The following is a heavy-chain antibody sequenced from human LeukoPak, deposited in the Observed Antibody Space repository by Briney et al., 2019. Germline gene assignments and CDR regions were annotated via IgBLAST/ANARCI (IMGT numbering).Heavy chain of an antibody. CDR3: ARAGGDYDFDY. J-gene: IGHJ4*02. Sequence: SETLSLTCAVSGYSISSGYYWGWIRQPPGKGLEWIGSIYHSGSTCYNPSLKSRVTISVDTSKNQFSLKLSSVTAADTAVYYCARAGGDYDFDYWGQGTLVTVSS. V-gene: IGHV4-38-2*01. CDR1: GYSISSGYY. D-gene: IGHD4-17*01. CDR2: IYHSGST.